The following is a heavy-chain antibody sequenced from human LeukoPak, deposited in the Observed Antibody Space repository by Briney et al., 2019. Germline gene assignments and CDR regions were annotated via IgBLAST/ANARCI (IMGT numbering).Heavy chain of an antibody. Sequence: GGSLRLSCAVSGFILSNSAMHWVRQAPGKGLEWVAVISSDGNGKYYADSVRGRFTISRDISRNTLYLQINSLRAEDTAVYYCARDGGAYFTEFDYWGQGTLVTVSS. CDR3: ARDGGAYFTEFDY. CDR2: ISSDGNGK. V-gene: IGHV3-30*04. J-gene: IGHJ4*02. CDR1: GFILSNSA. D-gene: IGHD3-3*01.